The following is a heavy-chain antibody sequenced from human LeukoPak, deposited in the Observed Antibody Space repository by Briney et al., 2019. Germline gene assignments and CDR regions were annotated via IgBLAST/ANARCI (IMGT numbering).Heavy chain of an antibody. D-gene: IGHD3-10*01. V-gene: IGHV3-21*01. CDR3: AGIYYGSGSFDY. J-gene: IGHJ4*02. CDR1: GFTFSSYR. CDR2: ISSSSSYI. Sequence: GGSLRLSCAASGFTFSSYRMNWVRQAPGEGLEWVSSISSSSSYIYYADSVKGRFTISRDNAKNSLYLQMNSLRAEDTAVYYCAGIYYGSGSFDYWGLGTLVAVSS.